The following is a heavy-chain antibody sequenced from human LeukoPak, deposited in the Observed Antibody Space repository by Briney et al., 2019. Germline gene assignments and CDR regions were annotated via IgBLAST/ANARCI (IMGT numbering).Heavy chain of an antibody. D-gene: IGHD2/OR15-2a*01. J-gene: IGHJ4*02. Sequence: SQTLSLTCTVSGGSISSGGHYWSWIRQHPGKGLEWIGYIYYSGSTYYNPSLKSRVTISVDTSKNQFSLKLSSVTAADTAVYYCARRDRMEYFDYWGQGTLVTVSS. V-gene: IGHV4-31*03. CDR3: ARRDRMEYFDY. CDR2: IYYSGST. CDR1: GGSISSGGHY.